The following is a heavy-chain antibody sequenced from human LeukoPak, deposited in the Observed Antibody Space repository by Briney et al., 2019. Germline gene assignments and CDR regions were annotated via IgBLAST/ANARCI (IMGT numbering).Heavy chain of an antibody. Sequence: ASVKVSCKVSGYTLTELSMHWVRQAPGKGLEWMGGFDPEDGETIYAQKFQGRVTMTEDTSTDTAYMELSSLRSEDTAVYYCATTSPIAVADTFDYWGQGTLVTVSS. D-gene: IGHD6-19*01. CDR2: FDPEDGET. V-gene: IGHV1-24*01. J-gene: IGHJ4*02. CDR3: ATTSPIAVADTFDY. CDR1: GYTLTELS.